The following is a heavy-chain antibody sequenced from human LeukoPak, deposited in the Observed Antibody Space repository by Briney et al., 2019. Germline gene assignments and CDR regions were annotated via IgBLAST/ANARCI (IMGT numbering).Heavy chain of an antibody. CDR2: IIPILGIA. J-gene: IGHJ3*02. V-gene: IGHV1-69*04. CDR3: ARRCGGDCPDAFDI. D-gene: IGHD2-21*02. CDR1: VGTFINYA. Sequence: SVTVSFKASVGTFINYAISWVRQAPGQGLEWMGRIIPILGIANYAQKFQDRVTITADKSTSTAYMELSSLRSEDTAVYYCARRCGGDCPDAFDIWGQGTMVTVSS.